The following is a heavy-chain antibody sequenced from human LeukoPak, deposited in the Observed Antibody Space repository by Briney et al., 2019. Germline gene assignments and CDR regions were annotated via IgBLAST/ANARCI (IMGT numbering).Heavy chain of an antibody. D-gene: IGHD2-2*01. V-gene: IGHV3-48*03. J-gene: IGHJ4*02. CDR1: GFTFSSYE. Sequence: EGSLRLSCAASGFTFSSYEMNWVRQAPGKGLEWVSYISSSGSTIYYADSVKGRFTISRDNAKNSLYLQMNSLRAEDTAVYYCARRCSSTSCLQYWGQGTLVTVSS. CDR2: ISSSGSTI. CDR3: ARRCSSTSCLQY.